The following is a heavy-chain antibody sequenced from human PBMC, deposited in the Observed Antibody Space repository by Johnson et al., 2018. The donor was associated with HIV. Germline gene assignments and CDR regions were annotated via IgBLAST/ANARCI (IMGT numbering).Heavy chain of an antibody. J-gene: IGHJ3*02. Sequence: EVQLVESGGGLVQPGGSLRLSCAASGFTFSSYAMSWVRQAPGKGLEWVSAISGSGGSTYYADSVKGRFTISRDNSKNTLYLQMNSLKTEDTAVYYCTTFERLDPWLVPPHAFDIWGQGTMVTVSS. CDR2: ISGSGGST. V-gene: IGHV3-23*04. D-gene: IGHD6-19*01. CDR3: TTFERLDPWLVPPHAFDI. CDR1: GFTFSSYA.